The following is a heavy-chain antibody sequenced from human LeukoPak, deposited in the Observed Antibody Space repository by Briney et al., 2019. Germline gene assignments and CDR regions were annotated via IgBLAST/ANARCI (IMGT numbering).Heavy chain of an antibody. CDR2: IYHSGST. J-gene: IGHJ4*02. CDR1: GYSISSGYY. CDR3: ARTYMGSSTKLADY. Sequence: PSETLSLTRAVSGYSISSGYYWGWIRQPPGKGLEWIGSIYHSGSTYYNPSLKSRVTISVDTSKNQFSLKLSSVTAADTAVYYCARTYMGSSTKLADYWGQGTLVTVSS. D-gene: IGHD2-2*01. V-gene: IGHV4-38-2*01.